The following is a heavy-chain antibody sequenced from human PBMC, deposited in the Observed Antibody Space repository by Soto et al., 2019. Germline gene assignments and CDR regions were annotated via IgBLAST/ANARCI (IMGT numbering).Heavy chain of an antibody. Sequence: SETLSLTCTVSGGSISSYYWSWIRQPPGKGLEWIGYIYYSGSTNYNPSLKSRVTISVDTSKNQFSLKLSSVTAADTAVYYCARQYYDFWSGYYTYYYHYYMDVWGKGTTVTVSS. D-gene: IGHD3-3*01. CDR2: IYYSGST. CDR1: GGSISSYY. V-gene: IGHV4-59*08. CDR3: ARQYYDFWSGYYTYYYHYYMDV. J-gene: IGHJ6*03.